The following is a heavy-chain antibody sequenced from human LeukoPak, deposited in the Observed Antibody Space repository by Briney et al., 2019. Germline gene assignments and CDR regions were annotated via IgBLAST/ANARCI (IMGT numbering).Heavy chain of an antibody. D-gene: IGHD6-6*01. CDR1: VYTSSSYD. Sequence: ASVWVSPTASVYTSSSYDINSVRRATGQGVGWLGWMNPNSGNKGYAQKFQGRVTMTRNTSISTAYMELSSLRSEDTAVYYCARAAKYSSSSKGYYYYYMDVWGKGTTVTVSS. CDR2: MNPNSGNK. J-gene: IGHJ6*03. CDR3: ARAAKYSSSSKGYYYYYMDV. V-gene: IGHV1-8*01.